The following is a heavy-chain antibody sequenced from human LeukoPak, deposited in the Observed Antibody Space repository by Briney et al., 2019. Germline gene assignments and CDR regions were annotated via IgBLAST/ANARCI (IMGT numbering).Heavy chain of an antibody. J-gene: IGHJ4*02. CDR3: ARGSIYYYGSAIFDY. CDR1: GGSFSGYY. V-gene: IGHV4-34*01. D-gene: IGHD3-10*01. Sequence: SETLSLTCAVYGGSFSGYYWSWIRQPPGKGLEWIGEINHSGSTNYNPSLKSRVTISVDTSKNQFSLKLSSVTAADTAVYYCARGSIYYYGSAIFDYWGQGTLVTVSS. CDR2: INHSGST.